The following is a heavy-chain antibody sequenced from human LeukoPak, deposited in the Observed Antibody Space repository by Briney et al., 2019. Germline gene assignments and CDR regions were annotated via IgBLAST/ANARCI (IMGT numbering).Heavy chain of an antibody. D-gene: IGHD4-11*01. CDR3: ARYAQRGFDYSNSLEY. V-gene: IGHV3-33*01. CDR2: IWSDGTNQ. CDR1: GFTFSGYG. Sequence: GRSLRLSCAASGFTFSGYGMHWVRQAPGKGLEWVAVIWSDGTNQYYGDSVKGRFTISRDDSGNTVYLQMNSLRPEDTGVFYCARYAQRGFDYSNSLEYWGQGTPVTVST. J-gene: IGHJ4*02.